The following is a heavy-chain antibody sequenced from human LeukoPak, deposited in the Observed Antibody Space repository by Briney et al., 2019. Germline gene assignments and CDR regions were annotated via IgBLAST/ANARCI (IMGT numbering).Heavy chain of an antibody. CDR2: ISGSGVTT. CDR1: GFTFTTYA. Sequence: GGSLRLSCAASGFTFTTYAMSWVRQAPGKGLEWVSAISGSGVTTYYADSVKGRFTISRDNSKNTLYLQMNSLRAEDTAVYYCAKFLSDVGYCRSTSCYPKNYYYYGMDVWGQGTTVTVSS. V-gene: IGHV3-23*01. J-gene: IGHJ6*02. CDR3: AKFLSDVGYCRSTSCYPKNYYYYGMDV. D-gene: IGHD2-2*01.